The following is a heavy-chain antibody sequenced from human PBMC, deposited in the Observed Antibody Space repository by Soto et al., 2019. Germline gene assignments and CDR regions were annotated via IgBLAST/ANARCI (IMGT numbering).Heavy chain of an antibody. Sequence: QVQLQESGPGLVKPSGTLSLTCAVSSGSISSSNWWCWVRQPPGQGLEWIGEIYHSGSTNSNPSPRGRVTIPVDKSKNQFSLKLSSGTAADTAVYYCARASIAEAVGAFDIWGQGTMVTVSS. CDR2: IYHSGST. J-gene: IGHJ3*02. V-gene: IGHV4-4*02. CDR3: ARASIAEAVGAFDI. CDR1: SGSISSSNW. D-gene: IGHD6-19*01.